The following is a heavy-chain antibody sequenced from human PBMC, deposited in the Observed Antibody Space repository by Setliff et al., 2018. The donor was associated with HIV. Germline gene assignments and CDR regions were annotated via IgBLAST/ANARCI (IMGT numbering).Heavy chain of an antibody. CDR1: AYPFTSYG. J-gene: IGHJ4*02. D-gene: IGHD2-21*02. CDR3: ARAGAEVTSHFDW. V-gene: IGHV1-18*01. Sequence: ASVKVSCKASAYPFTSYGITWVRQAPGQGLQWMGWISASNGNTNYAQKFQGRVTMTTDTSTSTAYMELRSLRSDDTAVYYCARAGAEVTSHFDWWGQGTLVTVSS. CDR2: ISASNGNT.